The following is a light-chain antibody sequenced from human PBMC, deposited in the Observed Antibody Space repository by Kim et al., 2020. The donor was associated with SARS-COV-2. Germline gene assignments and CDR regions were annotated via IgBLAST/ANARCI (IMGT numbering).Light chain of an antibody. Sequence: ASVADRITITCRARQSISVNLNWYQQKPGKAPKFLIYAASNLQSGVPSRFSGSGSGTDFTLTISSLQPEDFATYYGQQSYSTPLTFGGGTKVDIK. CDR1: QSISVN. CDR2: AAS. CDR3: QQSYSTPLT. V-gene: IGKV1-39*01. J-gene: IGKJ4*01.